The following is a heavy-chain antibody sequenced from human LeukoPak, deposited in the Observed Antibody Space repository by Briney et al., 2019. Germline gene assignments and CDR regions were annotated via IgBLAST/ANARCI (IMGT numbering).Heavy chain of an antibody. Sequence: GGSLRLSCVVSGFTYSRYWMTWFRQAPAKGLEWVANIKQDGSQKNYVDSVKGRFTISRDNAKKSLYLQMNSLRGEDTAVYFCARGGTYDIWGQGTRVTVSS. CDR2: IKQDGSQK. CDR1: GFTYSRYW. J-gene: IGHJ3*02. V-gene: IGHV3-7*01. CDR3: ARGGTYDI.